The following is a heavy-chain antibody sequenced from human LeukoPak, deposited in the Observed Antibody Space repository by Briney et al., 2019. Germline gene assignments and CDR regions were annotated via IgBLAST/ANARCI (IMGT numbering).Heavy chain of an antibody. Sequence: PGGSLRLSCAASGFTFSTYSMNWVRQAPGKGLEWVSSISSSTTYIYYADSVKGRFTISRDNSKNTLYLQMNSLRAEDTAVYYCARKGIFTPREDYWGQGTLVTVSS. D-gene: IGHD2-15*01. CDR2: ISSSTTYI. V-gene: IGHV3-21*01. CDR3: ARKGIFTPREDY. CDR1: GFTFSTYS. J-gene: IGHJ4*02.